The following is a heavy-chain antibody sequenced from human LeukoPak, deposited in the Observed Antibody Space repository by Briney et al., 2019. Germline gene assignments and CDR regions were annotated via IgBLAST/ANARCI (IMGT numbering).Heavy chain of an antibody. J-gene: IGHJ4*02. CDR3: VTFYETY. CDR2: INSDGSWT. D-gene: IGHD2/OR15-2a*01. Sequence: GGSLRLSYAASGTYWMHWVRQAPGKGLVWVSHINSDGSWTGYADSVKGRFTISKDNAKNTVSLQMNNLRAEDTAVYYCVTFYETYWGRGTLVTVSS. CDR1: GTYW. V-gene: IGHV3-74*01.